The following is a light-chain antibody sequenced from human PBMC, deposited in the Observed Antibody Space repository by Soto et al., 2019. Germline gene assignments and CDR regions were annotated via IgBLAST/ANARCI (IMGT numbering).Light chain of an antibody. Sequence: QSALTQPASVSGSPGQSITISCTGTSSDVGGYDYVSWYQQHPGNAPKLLIYEVTNRPSGVSNRFSASKSGNTASLTISGLQAEDEADYYCSSYTSSSTYVFGTGTKVTVL. J-gene: IGLJ1*01. CDR2: EVT. CDR1: SSDVGGYDY. CDR3: SSYTSSSTYV. V-gene: IGLV2-14*01.